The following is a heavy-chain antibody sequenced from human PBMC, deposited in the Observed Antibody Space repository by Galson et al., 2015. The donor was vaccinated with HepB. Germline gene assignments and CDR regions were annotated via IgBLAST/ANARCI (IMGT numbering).Heavy chain of an antibody. CDR2: IYYSGST. J-gene: IGHJ5*02. V-gene: IGHV4-39*01. Sequence: LSLTCTVSGGSISSSSYYWGWIRQPPGKGLEWIGSIYYSGSTYYNPSLKSRVTISVDTSKNQFSLKLSSVTAADTAVYYCARHRLERYCSGGSCYVLLAWWFDPWGQGTLVTVSS. D-gene: IGHD2-15*01. CDR1: GGSISSSSYY. CDR3: ARHRLERYCSGGSCYVLLAWWFDP.